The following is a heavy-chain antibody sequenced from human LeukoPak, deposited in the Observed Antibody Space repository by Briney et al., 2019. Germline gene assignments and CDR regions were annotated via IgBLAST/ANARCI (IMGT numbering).Heavy chain of an antibody. D-gene: IGHD3-10*02. V-gene: IGHV3-20*04. J-gene: IGHJ6*04. CDR1: GFSFDDYG. Sequence: PGGSLRLSCVASGFSFDDYGMTWVRQRPGKGVEWVSGINWNGRSTSYEDSVKGRFTISRDNAKNSLYLQMNSLRAEDTAVYYCAELGITMIGGVWGKGTTVTISS. CDR3: AELGITMIGGV. CDR2: INWNGRST.